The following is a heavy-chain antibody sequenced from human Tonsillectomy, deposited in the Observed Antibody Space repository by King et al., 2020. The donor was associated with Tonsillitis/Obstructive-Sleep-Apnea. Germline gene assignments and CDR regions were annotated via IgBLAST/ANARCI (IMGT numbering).Heavy chain of an antibody. CDR3: ARDPTSSSGLYYFDY. V-gene: IGHV3-11*05. D-gene: IGHD6-19*01. Sequence: VQLVESGGGLVKPGGSLRLSCAASGFTFSDYYMSWIRQAPGKGLEWVSYISSSSSYTNYADSVKGRFTISRDNAKNSLYQQMNSLRAEDTALYDCARDPTSSSGLYYFDYWGQGTLVTVSS. CDR2: ISSSSSYT. CDR1: GFTFSDYY. J-gene: IGHJ4*02.